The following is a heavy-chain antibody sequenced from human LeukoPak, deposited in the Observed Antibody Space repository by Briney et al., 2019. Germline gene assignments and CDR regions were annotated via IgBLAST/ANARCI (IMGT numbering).Heavy chain of an antibody. V-gene: IGHV3-30-3*02. Sequence: GGSLRLSCAASGFTFSSYAMHWVRQAPGKGLEWVAVISYDGSNKYYADSVKGRFTISRDNFKNTLYLQMNSLRAEDTAVYYCAKTRPDCSSTSCYYYYGMDVWGQGTTVTVSS. CDR3: AKTRPDCSSTSCYYYYGMDV. D-gene: IGHD2-2*01. J-gene: IGHJ6*02. CDR2: ISYDGSNK. CDR1: GFTFSSYA.